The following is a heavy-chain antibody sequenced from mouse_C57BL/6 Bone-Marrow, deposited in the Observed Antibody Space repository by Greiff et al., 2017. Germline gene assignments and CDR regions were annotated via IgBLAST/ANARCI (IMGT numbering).Heavy chain of an antibody. J-gene: IGHJ2*01. Sequence: QVQLQQSGAELVKPGASVKVSCKASGYTFTSYWMHWVKQRPGQGLEWIGRIPPSDSDTNYNQKFKGKATLTVDKSSSTAYMQLSSLTTEDSAVYYCAIILDYYGSSYPDDWGQGTTLTVSS. CDR1: GYTFTSYW. D-gene: IGHD1-1*01. CDR2: IPPSDSDT. CDR3: AIILDYYGSSYPDD. V-gene: IGHV1-74*01.